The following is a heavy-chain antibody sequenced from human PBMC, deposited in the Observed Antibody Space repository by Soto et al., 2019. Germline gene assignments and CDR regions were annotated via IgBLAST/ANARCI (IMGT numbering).Heavy chain of an antibody. CDR2: ISGSGGST. V-gene: IGHV3-23*01. D-gene: IGHD2-8*01. J-gene: IGHJ5*02. Sequence: SLRLSCAASGFTFSSYAMSWVRQAPGKGLEWVSAISGSGGSTYYADSVKGRFTISRDNSKNTLYLQMNSLRAEDTAVYYCAKVGRDIVLMVYVLNWFDPWGQGTLVTVSS. CDR1: GFTFSSYA. CDR3: AKVGRDIVLMVYVLNWFDP.